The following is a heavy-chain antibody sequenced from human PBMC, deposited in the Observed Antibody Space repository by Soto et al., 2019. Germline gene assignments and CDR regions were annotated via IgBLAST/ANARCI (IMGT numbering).Heavy chain of an antibody. V-gene: IGHV3-30*18. CDR1: GFTFSSYG. Sequence: GGSLRLSCAASGFTFSSYGMHWVRQAPGKGLEWVAVISYDGSNKYYADSVKGRFTISRDNSKNTLYLQMNSLRAEDTAVYYCAKVSGNWNDPGPSGDYWGQGTLVTVSS. CDR3: AKVSGNWNDPGPSGDY. CDR2: ISYDGSNK. J-gene: IGHJ4*02. D-gene: IGHD1-1*01.